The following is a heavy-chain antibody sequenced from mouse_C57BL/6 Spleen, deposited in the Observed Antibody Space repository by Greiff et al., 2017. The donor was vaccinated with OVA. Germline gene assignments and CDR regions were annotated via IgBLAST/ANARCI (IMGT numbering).Heavy chain of an antibody. J-gene: IGHJ4*01. CDR1: GYTFTSYW. CDR3: ARSGTGIYYAMDY. Sequence: VQLQQPGAELVRPGTSVKLSCKASGYTFTSYWMHWVKQRPGQGLEWIGVIDPSDSNTKDNQKFKGKATLTVDTSSSTAYMQLSSLTSEDSAVYYCARSGTGIYYAMDYWGQGTSVTVSS. CDR2: IDPSDSNT. D-gene: IGHD4-1*01. V-gene: IGHV1-59*01.